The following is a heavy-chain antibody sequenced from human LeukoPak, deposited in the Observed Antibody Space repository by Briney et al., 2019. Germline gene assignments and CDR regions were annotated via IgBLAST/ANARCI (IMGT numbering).Heavy chain of an antibody. V-gene: IGHV3-66*01. CDR2: IYSGGST. CDR1: GFTVSSNY. J-gene: IGHJ4*02. CDR3: VSLALLNKDYYDSSGYPFDY. D-gene: IGHD3-22*01. Sequence: GGSLRLSCAASGFTVSSNYMSWVRQAPGKGLEWVSVIYSGGSTYYADSVKGRFTISRDNSKNTLYLQMNSLRAEDTAVYYCVSLALLNKDYYDSSGYPFDYWGQGTLVTVSS.